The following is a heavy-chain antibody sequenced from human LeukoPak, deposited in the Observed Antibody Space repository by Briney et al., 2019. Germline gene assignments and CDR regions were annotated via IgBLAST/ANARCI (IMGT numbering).Heavy chain of an antibody. Sequence: PSETLSLTCAVYGGSFSGYYWSWIRQPPGKGLEWIGSIYYSGSTYYNPSLKSRVTISVDTSKNQFSLKLSSVTAADTAVYYCARKGDSSGYYFYYYYMDVWGKGTTVTVSS. V-gene: IGHV4-34*01. CDR3: ARKGDSSGYYFYYYYMDV. CDR1: GGSFSGYY. J-gene: IGHJ6*03. D-gene: IGHD3-22*01. CDR2: IYYSGST.